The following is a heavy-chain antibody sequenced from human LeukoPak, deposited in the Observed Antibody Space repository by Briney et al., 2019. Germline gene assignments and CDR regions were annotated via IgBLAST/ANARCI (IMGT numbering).Heavy chain of an antibody. CDR1: GFTFSSYS. Sequence: GGSLRLSCAASGFTFSSYSMNWVRQAPGKGLEWVSSISSSSSYIYYADSVKGRFTISRDNAKNSLYLQVGSLRAEDMAVYFCARGGEDRTYYFFYYMDVWGKGTTVTVSS. CDR3: ARGGEDRTYYFFYYMDV. CDR2: ISSSSSYI. D-gene: IGHD1-14*01. V-gene: IGHV3-21*01. J-gene: IGHJ6*03.